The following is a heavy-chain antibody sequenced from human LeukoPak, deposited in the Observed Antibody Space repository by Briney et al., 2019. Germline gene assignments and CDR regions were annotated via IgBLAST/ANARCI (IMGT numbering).Heavy chain of an antibody. CDR2: INPKSGDS. D-gene: IGHD2-15*01. Sequence: GASAKVSCKASGYIFTDYYIHWVRQAPGQGLEWMGWINPKSGDSHSAQRFQGRVTMIRDTSITTAYMEVTRLTSDDTAVYYCARDSSGGYASHWGQGTLVTVSS. CDR1: GYIFTDYY. V-gene: IGHV1-2*02. CDR3: ARDSSGGYASH. J-gene: IGHJ4*02.